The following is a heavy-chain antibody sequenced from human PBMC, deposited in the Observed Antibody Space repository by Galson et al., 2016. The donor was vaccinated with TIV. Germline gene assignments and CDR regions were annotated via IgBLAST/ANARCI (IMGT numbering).Heavy chain of an antibody. CDR2: ISWNRGNI. J-gene: IGHJ6*02. CDR3: VKDTRRGCDYSNCYTYNFYFYGMDV. D-gene: IGHD2-2*02. CDR1: GFTFDDYA. Sequence: SLRLSCAGSGFTFDDYAMHWVRQAPGKGLEWVSGISWNRGNIGYADSVKGRFTISRDNAKNSLSLQMNSLRVGDTALYYCVKDTRRGCDYSNCYTYNFYFYGMDVWGLGTTVTVS. V-gene: IGHV3-9*01.